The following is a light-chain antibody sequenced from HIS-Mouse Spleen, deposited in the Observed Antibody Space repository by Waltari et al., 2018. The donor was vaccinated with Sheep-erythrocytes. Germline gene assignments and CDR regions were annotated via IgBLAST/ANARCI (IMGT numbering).Light chain of an antibody. V-gene: IGLV2-23*01. Sequence: QSALTQPASVSGSPGQSITLSCTGTSSDVGSYNLVSWYKQHPGKAPKLLIYEGSTRPSGVSNRFSGSKSGNTASLTISGLQAEDEADYYCCSYAGSSTPWVFGGGTKLTVL. J-gene: IGLJ3*02. CDR1: SSDVGSYNL. CDR2: EGS. CDR3: CSYAGSSTPWV.